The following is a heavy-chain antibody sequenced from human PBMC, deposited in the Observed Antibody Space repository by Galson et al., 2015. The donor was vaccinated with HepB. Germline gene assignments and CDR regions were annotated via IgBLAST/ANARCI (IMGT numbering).Heavy chain of an antibody. CDR1: GFTFSSYA. Sequence: SLRLSCAASGFTFSSYAMSWVRQAPGKGLEWVSAISGSGGSTYYADSVKGRFTISRDNSKNTLYLQMNSLRAEDTAVYYCATDRSDILTGYWGPWGQGTLVTVSS. D-gene: IGHD3-9*01. CDR3: ATDRSDILTGYWGP. CDR2: ISGSGGST. V-gene: IGHV3-23*01. J-gene: IGHJ5*02.